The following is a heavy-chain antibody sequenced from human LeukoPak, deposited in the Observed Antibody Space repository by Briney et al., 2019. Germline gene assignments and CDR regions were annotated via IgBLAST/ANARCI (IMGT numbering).Heavy chain of an antibody. J-gene: IGHJ4*02. D-gene: IGHD5-12*01. CDR2: ISYDGSTK. CDR3: ARDHSGYDYWFDY. Sequence: GGSLRLSCAASGFTFSNYAMHWVRQAPHKGLEWVAVISYDGSTKYYAGSVKGRFTISRDNSKNTLSLHMASLPVEDTAMYYCARDHSGYDYWFDYWGQGTLVTVRS. V-gene: IGHV3-30*04. CDR1: GFTFSNYA.